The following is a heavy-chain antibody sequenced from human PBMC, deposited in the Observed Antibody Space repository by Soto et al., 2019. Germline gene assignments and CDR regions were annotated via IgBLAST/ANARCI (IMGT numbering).Heavy chain of an antibody. CDR1: GYTFTNYG. J-gene: IGHJ6*03. CDR3: GRVRQLVGYVYYYRYV. V-gene: IGHV1-18*01. Sequence: QVQLLQSGAEVKKPGASVKVSCKASGYTFTNYGITWVRQAPGQGLEWMGWISAYNGDTHYTQRLQGRGTRTTDTPTSTGYMERRGLRSDDTAVYYCGRVRQLVGYVYYYRYVWCKGSKVTVSS. CDR2: ISAYNGDT. D-gene: IGHD6-6*01.